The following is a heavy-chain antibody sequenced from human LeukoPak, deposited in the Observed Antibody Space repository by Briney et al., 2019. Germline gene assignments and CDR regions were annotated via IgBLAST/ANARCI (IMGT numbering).Heavy chain of an antibody. Sequence: PGRSLRLSCAASGFTFSSHSMSWVRQAPGKGLEWVSSISSSSSYIYYADSVKGRFTISRDNAKNSLYLQMNSLRAEDTAVYYCARVGGETMVRGVHELDYWGQGTLVTVSS. D-gene: IGHD3-10*01. CDR1: GFTFSSHS. CDR3: ARVGGETMVRGVHELDY. J-gene: IGHJ4*02. V-gene: IGHV3-21*01. CDR2: ISSSSSYI.